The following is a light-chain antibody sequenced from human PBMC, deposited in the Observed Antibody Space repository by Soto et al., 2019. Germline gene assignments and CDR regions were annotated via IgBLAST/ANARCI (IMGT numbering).Light chain of an antibody. CDR1: ALPKQY. Sequence: SYELTQPPSMSVSPGQTARITCSGDALPKQYAYWYQKEPGQAPVLVIYKDTERPSGIPERFSGSSSGTTDTLTISGVQAADEADYYCQSAHSSGTYVVFGGGTKLTVL. J-gene: IGLJ2*01. CDR3: QSAHSSGTYVV. CDR2: KDT. V-gene: IGLV3-25*03.